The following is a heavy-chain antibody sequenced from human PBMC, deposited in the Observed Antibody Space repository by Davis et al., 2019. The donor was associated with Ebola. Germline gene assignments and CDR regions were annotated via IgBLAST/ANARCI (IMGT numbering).Heavy chain of an antibody. CDR3: ARGRRITILEMGMDV. CDR2: MNPNSGNT. J-gene: IGHJ6*02. CDR1: GYTFTSYD. Sequence: ASVKVSCKASGYTFTSYDINWVRQATGQGLEWMGWMNPNSGNTGYAQKFQGRVTITRNTSISTAYMELSSLRSEDTAVYYCARGRRITILEMGMDVWGQGTTVTVSS. V-gene: IGHV1-8*03. D-gene: IGHD3-3*01.